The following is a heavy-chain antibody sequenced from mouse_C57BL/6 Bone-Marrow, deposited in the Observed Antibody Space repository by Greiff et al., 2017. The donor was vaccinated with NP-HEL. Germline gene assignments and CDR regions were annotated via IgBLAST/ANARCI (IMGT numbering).Heavy chain of an antibody. J-gene: IGHJ3*01. D-gene: IGHD1-1*01. CDR3: ARRYYYGSSPFAY. CDR1: GYSFTGYY. CDR2: INPSTGGT. V-gene: IGHV1-42*01. Sequence: EVQLQQSGPELVKPGASVKISCKASGYSFTGYYMNWVKQSPEKSLEWIGEINPSTGGTTYNQKFKAKATLTVDKSSSTAYMQLKSLTSEDSAVYYCARRYYYGSSPFAYWGQGTLVTVSA.